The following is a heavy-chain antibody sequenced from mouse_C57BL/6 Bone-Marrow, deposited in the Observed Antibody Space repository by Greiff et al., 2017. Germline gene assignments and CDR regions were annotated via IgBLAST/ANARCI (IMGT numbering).Heavy chain of an antibody. CDR2: IHPNSGST. CDR1: GYTFTSYW. CDR3: ARWWLLGGFYVDY. J-gene: IGHJ2*01. V-gene: IGHV1-64*01. Sequence: QVQLQPPGAELVKPGASVKLSCKASGYTFTSYWMHWVKQRPGQGLEWIGMIHPNSGSTNENEKFKSKATLTVEKSSSTAYMPLSSLTSEDSSVYYCARWWLLGGFYVDYWCQGTTLTVSA. D-gene: IGHD2-3*01.